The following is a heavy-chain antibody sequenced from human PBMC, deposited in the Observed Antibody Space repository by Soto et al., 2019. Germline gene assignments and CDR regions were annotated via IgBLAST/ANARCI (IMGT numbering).Heavy chain of an antibody. CDR2: IIPFFGKA. V-gene: IGHV1-69*13. D-gene: IGHD4-17*01. Sequence: SXKVSYKASGGTXNTFGSSLVRQAPGQGLEWMGGIIPFFGKARYSQKFEDRITITAEESTNTVYMDLRSLKSEDTAIYYCAKSAPMDAGDKYYYDFWGQGALGTVS. J-gene: IGHJ4*02. CDR3: AKSAPMDAGDKYYYDF. CDR1: GGTXNTFG.